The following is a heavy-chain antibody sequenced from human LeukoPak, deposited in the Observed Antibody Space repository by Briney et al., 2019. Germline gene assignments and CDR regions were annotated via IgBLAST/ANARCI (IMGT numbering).Heavy chain of an antibody. CDR3: AREKEDYDFWSGFRAIDY. CDR1: GVSISSGSYY. D-gene: IGHD3-3*01. J-gene: IGHJ4*02. CDR2: IYTSGST. Sequence: SETLSLTCTVSGVSISSGSYYWSWIRQPAGKGLEWIGRIYTSGSTNYNPSLKSRVTISVDTSKNQFSLKLSSVTAADTAVYYCAREKEDYDFWSGFRAIDYWGQGTLVTVSS. V-gene: IGHV4-61*02.